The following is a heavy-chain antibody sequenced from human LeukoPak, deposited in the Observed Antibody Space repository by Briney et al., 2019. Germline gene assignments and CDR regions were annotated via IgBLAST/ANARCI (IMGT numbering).Heavy chain of an antibody. CDR1: GVSISSHY. D-gene: IGHD3-22*01. CDR2: IYYSGTT. J-gene: IGHJ5*02. CDR3: ARVDYDSSGYLPPWWFDP. Sequence: SETLSLTCAVSGVSISSHYWSWIRQPPGKGLESIGFIYYSGTTKYNPSLKSRVTISADTSKNQFSLKLSSVTAADTAVYYCARVDYDSSGYLPPWWFDPWGQGTLVTVSS. V-gene: IGHV4-59*08.